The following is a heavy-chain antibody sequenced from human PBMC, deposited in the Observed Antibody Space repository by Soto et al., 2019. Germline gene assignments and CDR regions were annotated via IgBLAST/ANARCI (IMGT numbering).Heavy chain of an antibody. J-gene: IGHJ4*02. Sequence: ASVKVSCKTSGYPFTDYFIHWVRQAPGQGLEWMGIISLYHHSTSYAQKFRGRLTVTADTSTTTVYMDLSSLTSEDSAVYWCARELYSCGGDCPYYMDYWGQGTLVTV. V-gene: IGHV1-46*01. CDR3: ARELYSCGGDCPYYMDY. CDR1: GYPFTDYF. CDR2: ISLYHHST. D-gene: IGHD2-21*02.